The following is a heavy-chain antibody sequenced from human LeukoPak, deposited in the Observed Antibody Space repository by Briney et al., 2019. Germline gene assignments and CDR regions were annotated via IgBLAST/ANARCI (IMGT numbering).Heavy chain of an antibody. V-gene: IGHV4-39*01. J-gene: IGHJ5*02. CDR1: GGSISTTNYY. Sequence: PSETLSLTCTVSGGSISTTNYYWGWIRQPPGRDLEWIGSIYSSGNTYYNPSLESRVTISVDTSKNQLSLKLTSATAADTSVYYCARHSGLRSPFDPWGQGTLVTVSS. CDR3: ARHSGLRSPFDP. CDR2: IYSSGNT. D-gene: IGHD3-3*01.